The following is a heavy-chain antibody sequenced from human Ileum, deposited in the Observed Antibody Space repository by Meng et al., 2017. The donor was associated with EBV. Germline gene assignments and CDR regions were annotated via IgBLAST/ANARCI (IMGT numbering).Heavy chain of an antibody. CDR3: ALRPRQLLRGWFDS. CDR1: GFSLSTSGVG. Sequence: QITLKESSPTGVKPTQTLTLTCTFSGFSLSTSGVGVGWIRQPPGKALEWLAMIYGQGDKHYSPSLTSRLTITKDTSKNQVVLTMTNMDSVDTATYYCALRPRQLLRGWFDSWGQGALVTVFS. D-gene: IGHD6-13*01. CDR2: IYGQGDK. V-gene: IGHV2-5*01. J-gene: IGHJ5*01.